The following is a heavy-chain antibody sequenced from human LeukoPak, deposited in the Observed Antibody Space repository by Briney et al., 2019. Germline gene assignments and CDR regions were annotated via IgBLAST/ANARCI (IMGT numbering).Heavy chain of an antibody. CDR3: ARVTPSEVIIDAFDI. V-gene: IGHV4-31*03. CDR2: IYYSGST. J-gene: IGHJ3*02. CDR1: GGSISSGGYY. Sequence: SETLSLTCTASGGSISSGGYYWSWIRQHPGKGLEWIGYIYYSGSTYYNPSLKSRVTISVDTSKNQFSLKLSSVTAADTAVYYCARVTPSEVIIDAFDIWGQGTMVTVSS. D-gene: IGHD3-16*02.